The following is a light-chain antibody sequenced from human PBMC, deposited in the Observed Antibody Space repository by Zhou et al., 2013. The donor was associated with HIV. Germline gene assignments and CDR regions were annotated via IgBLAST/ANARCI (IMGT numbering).Light chain of an antibody. V-gene: IGKV1-39*01. Sequence: DIQMTQSPSSLSASVGDTVTITCRASQSISGYLNWYQQKPGKAPMLLIYAASSLQSGVPSSFSGSASGTDFTLTISSLQPEDFATYYCLQHNNYPRTFGQGTKVEIK. CDR2: AAS. CDR3: LQHNNYPRT. CDR1: QSISGY. J-gene: IGKJ1*01.